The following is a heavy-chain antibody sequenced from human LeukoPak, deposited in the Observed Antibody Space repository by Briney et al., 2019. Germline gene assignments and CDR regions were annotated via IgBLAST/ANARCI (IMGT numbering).Heavy chain of an antibody. Sequence: SETLSLTCTVSGGSISSSSYYWGWICQPPGKGLEWIGSIYYSGSTYYNPSLKSRVTISVDTSKNQFSLKLSSVTAADTAVYYCARANYDSSGYLFDYWGQGTLVTVSS. D-gene: IGHD3-22*01. CDR2: IYYSGST. CDR1: GGSISSSSYY. V-gene: IGHV4-39*07. CDR3: ARANYDSSGYLFDY. J-gene: IGHJ4*02.